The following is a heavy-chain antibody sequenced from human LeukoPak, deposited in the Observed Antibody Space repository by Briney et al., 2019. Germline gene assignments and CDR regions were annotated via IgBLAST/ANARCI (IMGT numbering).Heavy chain of an antibody. V-gene: IGHV3-48*03. CDR2: ISSSGNTI. CDR1: GFTFSSYE. CDR3: AKDGRYCSSTSCYAGHGWFDP. J-gene: IGHJ5*02. D-gene: IGHD2-2*01. Sequence: GGSLRLSCAASGFTFSSYEMNRVRQAPGKGLEWVSYISSSGNTIYYADSVKGRFTISRDNSKNTLYLQMNSLRAEDTAVYYCAKDGRYCSSTSCYAGHGWFDPWGQGTLVTVSS.